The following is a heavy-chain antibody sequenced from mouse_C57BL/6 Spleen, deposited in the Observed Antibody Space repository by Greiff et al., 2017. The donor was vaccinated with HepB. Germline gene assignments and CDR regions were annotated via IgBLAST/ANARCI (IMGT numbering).Heavy chain of an antibody. D-gene: IGHD2-4*01. CDR3: ARYYEYEDWYFDV. CDR2: IYPRSGNT. V-gene: IGHV1-81*01. CDR1: GYTFTSYG. J-gene: IGHJ1*03. Sequence: QVQLKESGAELARPGASVKLSCKASGYTFTSYGISWVKQRTGQGLEWIGEIYPRSGNTYYNEKFKGKATLTADKSSSTAYMELRSLTSEDSAVYFCARYYEYEDWYFDVWGTGTTVTVSS.